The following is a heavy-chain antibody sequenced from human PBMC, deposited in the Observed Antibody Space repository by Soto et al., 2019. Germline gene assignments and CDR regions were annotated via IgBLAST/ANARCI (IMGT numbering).Heavy chain of an antibody. CDR3: ARDHVPYDYDSSGYVRAFDI. V-gene: IGHV1-69*12. D-gene: IGHD3-22*01. CDR2: IIPIFGTA. Sequence: QVQLVQSGAEVKKPGSSVKVSCKASGGTFSSYAISWVRQAPGQGLEWMGGIIPIFGTANYAQKFQGRVTINADESTSTAYMELSSLRSEDTAVYYCARDHVPYDYDSSGYVRAFDIWGQGTMVTVSS. J-gene: IGHJ3*02. CDR1: GGTFSSYA.